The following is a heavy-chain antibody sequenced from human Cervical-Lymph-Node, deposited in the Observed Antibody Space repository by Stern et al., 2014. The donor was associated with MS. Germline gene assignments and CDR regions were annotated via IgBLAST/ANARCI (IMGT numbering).Heavy chain of an antibody. J-gene: IGHJ4*02. Sequence: QVKLVESGAEVKKPGSSVKVSCMASGGTFTSSTISWVRQAPGQRLAWMGGIIPLFGTANYAQKFQGRVTITADESTSTAYMELSSLRSEDTAVYYCARELSQVLVYWGQGALVTVSS. CDR2: IIPLFGTA. CDR1: GGTFTSST. V-gene: IGHV1-69*01. CDR3: ARELSQVLVY.